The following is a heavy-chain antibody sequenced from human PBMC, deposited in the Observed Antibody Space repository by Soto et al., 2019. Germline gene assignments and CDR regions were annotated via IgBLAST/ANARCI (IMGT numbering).Heavy chain of an antibody. J-gene: IGHJ4*02. Sequence: ASVKVSCKVSGYSLTELSIHWVRQAPGKGPEWMGGFDPEDGEIKFAQNFQGRVTMTEDTPTDTAYMELSSLRSEDTAIYYCATGLQHPVNLYYFDLWGQGTLVTVSS. CDR3: ATGLQHPVNLYYFDL. V-gene: IGHV1-24*01. CDR1: GYSLTELS. CDR2: FDPEDGEI.